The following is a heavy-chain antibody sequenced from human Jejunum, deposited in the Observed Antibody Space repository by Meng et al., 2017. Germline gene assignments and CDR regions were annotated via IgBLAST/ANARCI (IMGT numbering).Heavy chain of an antibody. D-gene: IGHD3-10*01. V-gene: IGHV1-3*01. CDR3: ARDQVRSGYIVRTFDS. CDR1: GYTFSSYT. CDR2: INAGNGNT. Sequence: ASVKVSCKASGYTFSSYTIHWVRQAPGQRLEWMGWINAGNGNTKYSQKFQGRVTITGDTSASTAYMELSSLRSEDTAVYYCARDQVRSGYIVRTFDSWGQGTLVTVSS. J-gene: IGHJ4*02.